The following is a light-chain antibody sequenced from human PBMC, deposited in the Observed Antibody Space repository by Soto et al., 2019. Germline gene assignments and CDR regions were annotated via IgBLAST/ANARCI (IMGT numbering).Light chain of an antibody. CDR2: AAS. CDR3: QLYNSYSEG. CDR1: QGISTW. V-gene: IGKV1D-16*01. Sequence: GGDRVRGPASGRQGISTWLAWYQQQPEKAPKSLIYAASSLQSGVPSRFSGSGSGTEFTLTIISLQPDDFATYYCQLYNSYSEGFGQGT. J-gene: IGKJ1*01.